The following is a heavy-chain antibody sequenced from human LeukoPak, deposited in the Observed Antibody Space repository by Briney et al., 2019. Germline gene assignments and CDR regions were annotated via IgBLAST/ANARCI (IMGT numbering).Heavy chain of an antibody. V-gene: IGHV3-74*01. J-gene: IGHJ5*01. D-gene: IGHD3-9*01. CDR3: AKERGDEILSGTAGFDS. CDR2: VNSDESEI. Sequence: PGGSLRLSCAASGFKLSYYWMHWVPQAPGKGLVWVSRVNSDESEITDADAVKGRFTISRDNAKNPLSLRMNSLRDGDTAVYFCAKERGDEILSGTAGFDSWGQGTVVTVSS. CDR1: GFKLSYYW.